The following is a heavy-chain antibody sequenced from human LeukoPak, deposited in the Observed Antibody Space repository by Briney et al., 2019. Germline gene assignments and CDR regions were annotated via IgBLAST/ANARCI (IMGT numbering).Heavy chain of an antibody. D-gene: IGHD4-23*01. CDR2: INPNSGGT. Sequence: GASVKVSCKASGYTFTGYYMHWVRQAPGQGLEWMGWINPNSGGTNYAQKFQGRVTMTRDTSISTAYMELSRLRSDDTAVYYCARDLGGFGYGGNDAFDIWDQGTMVTVSS. J-gene: IGHJ3*02. CDR1: GYTFTGYY. V-gene: IGHV1-2*02. CDR3: ARDLGGFGYGGNDAFDI.